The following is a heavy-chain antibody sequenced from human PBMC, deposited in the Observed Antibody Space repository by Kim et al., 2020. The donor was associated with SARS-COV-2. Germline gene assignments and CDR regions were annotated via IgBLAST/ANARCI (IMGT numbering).Heavy chain of an antibody. CDR2: IHEDGRA. Sequence: SETLSLTCTVYGGSFSGYHWSWIRQPPGRGLEWIGEIHEDGRANYKPSLESRVTISVDTSKNQFSLKLNSMTVADTAVYYCARGRSRGWPTADYWGQGTL. CDR1: GGSFSGYH. J-gene: IGHJ4*02. D-gene: IGHD6-19*01. CDR3: ARGRSRGWPTADY. V-gene: IGHV4-34*01.